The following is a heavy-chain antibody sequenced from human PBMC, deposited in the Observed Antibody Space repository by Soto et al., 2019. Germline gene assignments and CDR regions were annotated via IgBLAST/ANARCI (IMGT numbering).Heavy chain of an antibody. V-gene: IGHV1-46*01. CDR1: GYTFTHYY. D-gene: IGHD6-13*01. CDR2: INPASSST. Sequence: QVQLVQSGAEVKKPGASVKLSCRTSGYTFTHYYIHWVRQAPGQGLEWLGIINPASSSTNYAQDFQGRVTLTMATSTTTVYMDLSGLRAEDTAIFYCARDLAAGDHWGQGTLVTVSS. J-gene: IGHJ4*02. CDR3: ARDLAAGDH.